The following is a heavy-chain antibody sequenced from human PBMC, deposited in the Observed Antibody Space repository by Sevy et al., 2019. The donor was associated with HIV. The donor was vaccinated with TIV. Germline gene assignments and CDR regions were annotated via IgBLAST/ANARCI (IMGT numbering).Heavy chain of an antibody. CDR3: AREGCTQPHDY. D-gene: IGHD2-8*01. Sequence: GSLRLSCAASGFTFAKYSMSWVRQAPGKGLEWVSTFSFGCGRINYADSVKGRFTISRDDSKNTLFLQMNSLRTEDTATYFCAREGCTQPHDYWGQGTLVTVSS. J-gene: IGHJ4*02. CDR2: FSFGCGRI. V-gene: IGHV3-23*01. CDR1: GFTFAKYS.